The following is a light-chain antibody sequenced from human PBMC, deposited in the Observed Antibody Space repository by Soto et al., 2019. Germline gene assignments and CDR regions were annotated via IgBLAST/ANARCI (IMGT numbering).Light chain of an antibody. CDR1: QSVSSSY. CDR2: CAS. V-gene: IGKV3-20*01. CDR3: QQYGSSPWT. Sequence: ELVLTQSHGTLSLSPGERATLSCRASQSVSSSYLAWYQQKPGQAPRLLIYCASSRATGIPDRFSGSGSGTDFTLTISRLEPEDFAVFYCQQYGSSPWTFGQGTKVDIK. J-gene: IGKJ1*01.